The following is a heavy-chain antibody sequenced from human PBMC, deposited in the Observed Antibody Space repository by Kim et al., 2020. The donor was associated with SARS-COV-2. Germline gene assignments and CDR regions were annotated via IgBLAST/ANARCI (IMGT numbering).Heavy chain of an antibody. CDR2: INPNGGGR. CDR1: GYTFTYYY. CDR3: PRAGPGLYQLFFDS. Sequence: ASVKVSCKASGYTFTYYYIHWVRQAPGQGLEWMGIINPNGGGRKYAETFQGRVALTRGRSASTLFMDLSSLRSEAPAGYYCPRAGPGLYQLFFDSWGQG. D-gene: IGHD1-1*01. J-gene: IGHJ4*02. V-gene: IGHV1-46*01.